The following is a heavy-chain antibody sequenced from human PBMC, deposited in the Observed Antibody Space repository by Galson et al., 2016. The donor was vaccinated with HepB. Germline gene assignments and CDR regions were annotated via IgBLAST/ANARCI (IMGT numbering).Heavy chain of an antibody. Sequence: SLRLSCAASGFTFSDYGMPWVRQAPGKGLEWVAVIWFDGSNKYYADSVKGRFTISRDNSKNTLYLQMNSLRAEDTAFYYCTLATRYDAFDIWGQGTLVTVSA. V-gene: IGHV3-33*08. CDR2: IWFDGSNK. J-gene: IGHJ3*02. CDR3: TLATRYDAFDI. D-gene: IGHD6-6*01. CDR1: GFTFSDYG.